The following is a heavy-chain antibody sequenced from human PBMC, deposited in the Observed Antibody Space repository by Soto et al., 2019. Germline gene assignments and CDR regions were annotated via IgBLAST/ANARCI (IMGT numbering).Heavy chain of an antibody. V-gene: IGHV3-33*01. Sequence: QVQLVESGGGVVQPGRSLRLSCAASGFTFSSYGMHWVRQAPGKGLEWVAVIWYDGSNKYYADSVKGRFTISRDNSKNTLYLQMNSLRAEDTAVYYCAREVDYGDYVGLGGYWGQGTLVTVSS. CDR1: GFTFSSYG. D-gene: IGHD4-17*01. CDR2: IWYDGSNK. CDR3: AREVDYGDYVGLGGY. J-gene: IGHJ4*02.